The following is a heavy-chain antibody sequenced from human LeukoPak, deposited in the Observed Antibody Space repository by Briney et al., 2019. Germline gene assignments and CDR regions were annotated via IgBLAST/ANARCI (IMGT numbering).Heavy chain of an antibody. D-gene: IGHD1-26*01. V-gene: IGHV4-38-2*02. CDR1: GYSISSGYY. J-gene: IGHJ4*02. Sequence: SETLSLTCTVSGYSISSGYYWGWIRQPPGKGLEWIGSIYHSGSTNYNPSLKSRVTISVDKSKNQFSLKLSSVTAADTAVYYCARLSPYSGSYPYFDYWGQGTLVTVSS. CDR2: IYHSGST. CDR3: ARLSPYSGSYPYFDY.